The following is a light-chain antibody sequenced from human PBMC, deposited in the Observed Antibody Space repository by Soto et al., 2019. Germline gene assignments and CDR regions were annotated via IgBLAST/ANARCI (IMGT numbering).Light chain of an antibody. Sequence: EIVMTQSPATLSVSPGERATLSCRASQSVSSNLAWYHQKPGQAPRLLIYGASTSATGLPARFSGSGSGTEFTLTISSLQSEDFAVYACQQYNNWSPYTFGQGTKLEIK. CDR2: GAS. J-gene: IGKJ2*01. CDR3: QQYNNWSPYT. CDR1: QSVSSN. V-gene: IGKV3-15*01.